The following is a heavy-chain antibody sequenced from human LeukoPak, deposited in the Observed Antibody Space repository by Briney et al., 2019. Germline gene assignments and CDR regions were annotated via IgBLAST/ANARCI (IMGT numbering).Heavy chain of an antibody. CDR3: ASERITMVRGVIPYYYMDV. V-gene: IGHV3-53*01. CDR1: GFTVGSNY. D-gene: IGHD3-10*01. Sequence: GGSLRLSCAASGFTVGSNYMSWVRQAPGKGLEWVSVIYSGGSTYYADSVKGRFTISRDNSKNTLYLQMNSLRAEDTAVYYCASERITMVRGVIPYYYMDVWGKGTTVTVSS. J-gene: IGHJ6*03. CDR2: IYSGGST.